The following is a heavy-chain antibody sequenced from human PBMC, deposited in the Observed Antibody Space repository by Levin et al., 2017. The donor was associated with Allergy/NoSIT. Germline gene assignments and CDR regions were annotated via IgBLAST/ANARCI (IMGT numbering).Heavy chain of an antibody. CDR2: ISGSGGST. Sequence: GGSLRLSCAASGFTFSSYAMSWVRQAPGKGLEWVSAISGSGGSTYYADSVKGRFTISRDNSKNTLYLQMNSLRAEDTAVYYCAKGSEVRGVIIKLYYYGMDVWGQGTTVTVSS. CDR1: GFTFSSYA. V-gene: IGHV3-23*01. CDR3: AKGSEVRGVIIKLYYYGMDV. D-gene: IGHD3-10*01. J-gene: IGHJ6*02.